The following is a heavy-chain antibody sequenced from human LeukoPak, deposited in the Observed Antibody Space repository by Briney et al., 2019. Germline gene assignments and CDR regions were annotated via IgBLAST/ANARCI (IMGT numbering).Heavy chain of an antibody. J-gene: IGHJ4*02. CDR1: GYTFTVYY. V-gene: IGHV1-2*02. CDR2: INPNSGGT. CDR3: ARDKPAEAALDF. Sequence: ASVKVSCTASGYTFTVYYIHWVRQAPGQGLEWMGWINPNSGGTNYAQKFQGRVTITRDRSINTAYMDLRSLTYDDTAVYYCARDKPAEAALDFWGQGTLVTVSS.